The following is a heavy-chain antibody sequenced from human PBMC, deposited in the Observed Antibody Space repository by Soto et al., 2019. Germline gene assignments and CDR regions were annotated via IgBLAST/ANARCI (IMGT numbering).Heavy chain of an antibody. J-gene: IGHJ2*01. Sequence: EVQLLESGGGLVQPGGSLRLSCAASGFTFSSYAMSWVGQAPGKGLEWVSAISGSGGSTYYADSVKGRFTISRDNSKNTLYLQMNSLRAEDTAVYYCAKGLGYCSSTSCYGYFDLWGRGTLVTVSS. CDR3: AKGLGYCSSTSCYGYFDL. CDR2: ISGSGGST. CDR1: GFTFSSYA. V-gene: IGHV3-23*01. D-gene: IGHD2-2*01.